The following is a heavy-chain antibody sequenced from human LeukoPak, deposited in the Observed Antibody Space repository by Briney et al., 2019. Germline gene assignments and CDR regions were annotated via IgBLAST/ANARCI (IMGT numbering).Heavy chain of an antibody. CDR1: GGSISSGGYY. CDR2: IYYNGST. CDR3: ARVSPQRSFDP. J-gene: IGHJ5*02. V-gene: IGHV4-31*03. Sequence: SETLSLTCTVSGGSISSGGYYWSWIRQHPGKGLEWIGYIYYNGSTYYNPSLKSRVTISVDTSKNQFSLKLSSVTAADTAVYYCARVSPQRSFDPWGQGTLVTVSS.